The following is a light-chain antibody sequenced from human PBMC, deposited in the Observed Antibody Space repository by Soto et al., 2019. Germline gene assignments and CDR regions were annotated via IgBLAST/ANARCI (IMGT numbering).Light chain of an antibody. Sequence: QSALTQPASVSGSPGQSITISCTGTSSDVGSYNLVSWYQQHPGKAPKLMISEVTKRPSGVSNRFSGSKSGNTASLTISGLQAVDESDYYCCSYAGSNTWVFGGGTKLTVL. CDR2: EVT. CDR1: SSDVGSYNL. CDR3: CSYAGSNTWV. V-gene: IGLV2-23*02. J-gene: IGLJ3*02.